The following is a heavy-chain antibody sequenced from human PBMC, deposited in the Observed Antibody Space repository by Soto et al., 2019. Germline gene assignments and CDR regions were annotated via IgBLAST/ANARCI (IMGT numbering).Heavy chain of an antibody. Sequence: GGSLRLSCAASGFTFSNYAMSWVRQAPGKGLEWVSGISGSDGTTYYADSVKGRFTISRDNSKNTLSLQMNSLRAEDTAVYYCAKDGDGHALERIDYWGQGTLVTVSS. CDR1: GFTFSNYA. V-gene: IGHV3-23*01. D-gene: IGHD1-1*01. J-gene: IGHJ4*02. CDR2: ISGSDGTT. CDR3: AKDGDGHALERIDY.